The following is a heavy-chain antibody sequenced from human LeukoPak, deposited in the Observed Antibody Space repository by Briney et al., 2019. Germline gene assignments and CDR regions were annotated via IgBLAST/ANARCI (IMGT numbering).Heavy chain of an antibody. J-gene: IGHJ6*03. CDR2: ISAYNGNT. V-gene: IGHV1-18*01. Sequence: APVKVSCKASGYTFTSYGISWVRQAPGQGLEWMGWISAYNGNTNYAQKLQGRVTMTTDTSTSTAYMELRSLRSDDTAVYYCARDLVVPAATPYYYMDVWGKGTTVTISS. CDR1: GYTFTSYG. D-gene: IGHD2-2*01. CDR3: ARDLVVPAATPYYYMDV.